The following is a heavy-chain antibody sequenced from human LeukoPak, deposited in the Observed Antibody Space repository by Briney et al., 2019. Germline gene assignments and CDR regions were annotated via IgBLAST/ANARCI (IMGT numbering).Heavy chain of an antibody. D-gene: IGHD5-24*01. V-gene: IGHV3-20*04. CDR1: GFTFDDYG. Sequence: GGSLRLSCAASGFTFDDYGMSWVRQAPGKGLEWVSGINWNGGSTGYADSVKGRFTISRDNAKNFLYLQMNSLRAEDTASYYCARDGYNGVAFDIWGQGTMVTVSS. CDR3: ARDGYNGVAFDI. J-gene: IGHJ3*02. CDR2: INWNGGST.